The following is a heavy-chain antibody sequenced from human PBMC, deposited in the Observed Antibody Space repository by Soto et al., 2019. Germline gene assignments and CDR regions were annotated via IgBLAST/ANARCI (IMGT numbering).Heavy chain of an antibody. CDR1: GYTLTELS. D-gene: IGHD5-18*01. CDR3: ATSARGYSYGGGYFDY. CDR2: FDPEDGET. J-gene: IGHJ4*02. V-gene: IGHV1-24*01. Sequence: ASVNVSCEVSGYTLTELSIHWVRQAPGKGLEWMGGFDPEDGETIYAQKFQGRVTMTEDTSTDTAYMELSSLRSEDTAVYYCATSARGYSYGGGYFDYWGQGTLVTVSS.